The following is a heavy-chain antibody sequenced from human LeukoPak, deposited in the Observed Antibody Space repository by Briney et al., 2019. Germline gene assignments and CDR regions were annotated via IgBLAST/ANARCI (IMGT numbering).Heavy chain of an antibody. V-gene: IGHV1-2*06. D-gene: IGHD3-10*01. CDR2: INPNSGGT. J-gene: IGHJ5*02. CDR3: ARDYYYGSVTNWVDP. CDR1: GYTFTGYY. Sequence: ASVKVSCKASGYTFTGYYMHWVRQAPRQGLEWMGRINPNSGGTNYAQKFQGRVTMTRDTSISTAYMELSRLRSDDTAVYYCARDYYYGSVTNWVDPWGQGTLVTVSS.